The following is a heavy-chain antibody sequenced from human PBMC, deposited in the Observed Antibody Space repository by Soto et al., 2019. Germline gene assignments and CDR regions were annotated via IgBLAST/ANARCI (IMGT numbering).Heavy chain of an antibody. CDR3: ARRRVIHYYYGMDV. CDR1: GGSISSSSYY. J-gene: IGHJ6*02. V-gene: IGHV4-39*01. D-gene: IGHD3-9*01. CDR2: IYYSGST. Sequence: SETLSLTCTVSGGSISSSSYYWGWIRQPPGKGLEWIGSIYYSGSTYYNPSLKSRVTISVDTSKNQFSLKLSSVTAADTAVYYCARRRVIHYYYGMDVWGQGTTVTVSS.